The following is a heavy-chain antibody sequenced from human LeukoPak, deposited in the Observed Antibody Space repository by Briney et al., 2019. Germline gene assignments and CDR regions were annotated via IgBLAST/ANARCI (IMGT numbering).Heavy chain of an antibody. J-gene: IGHJ3*02. CDR1: GFSVSATGVG. Sequence: SGPTLVNPTQTLTLTCTFSGFSVSATGVGVGWIRQAPGKALEWLGLIYWDDDKRYSPSLENRLTITKDTSKNQVVLMMTNMEPVDTGTYYCARDHDGYDTWGQGTMLTVSS. CDR2: IYWDDDK. CDR3: ARDHDGYDT. V-gene: IGHV2-5*02.